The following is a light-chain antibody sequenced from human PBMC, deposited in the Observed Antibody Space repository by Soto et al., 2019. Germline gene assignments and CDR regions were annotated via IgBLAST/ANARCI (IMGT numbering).Light chain of an antibody. V-gene: IGLV2-14*03. CDR1: SRDVGNYNY. CDR2: DVS. CDR3: SSYTRSSSYV. J-gene: IGLJ1*01. Sequence: QSVLTQPDSVSGSPGQSITISCTGTSRDVGNYNYVSWYQHHPGKAPKLMVYDVSHRPSGVSNRLSGSKSGNTASLTISGLQAEDEADYYCSSYTRSSSYVFGTGTKVTVL.